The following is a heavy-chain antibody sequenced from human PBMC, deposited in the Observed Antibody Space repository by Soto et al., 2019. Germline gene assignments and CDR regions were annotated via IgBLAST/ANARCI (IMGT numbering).Heavy chain of an antibody. CDR3: ARRVVPAANAYWYFDL. CDR1: GFTFSSYS. Sequence: GGSLRLSCAASGFTFSSYSMNWVRQAPGKGLEWVSYISSSSSTIYYADSVKGRFTISRDNAKNSLYLQMNSLRDEDTAVYYCARRVVPAANAYWYFDLWGRGTLVTVSS. CDR2: ISSSSSTI. D-gene: IGHD2-2*01. V-gene: IGHV3-48*02. J-gene: IGHJ2*01.